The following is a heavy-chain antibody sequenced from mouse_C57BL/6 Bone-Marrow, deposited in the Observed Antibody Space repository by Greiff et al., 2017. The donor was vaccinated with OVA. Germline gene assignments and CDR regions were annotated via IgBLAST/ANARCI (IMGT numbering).Heavy chain of an antibody. CDR2: INPYNGGT. CDR3: ARSPLGYSTFAY. CDR1: GYTFTDYY. D-gene: IGHD2-5*01. V-gene: IGHV1-19*01. Sequence: EVKLMESGPVLVKPGASVKMSCKASGYTFTDYYMNWVKQSHGKSLEWIGVINPYNGGTSYNQKFKGKATLTVDKSSSTAYMELNSLTSEDSAVYYCARSPLGYSTFAYWGQGTLVTVSA. J-gene: IGHJ3*01.